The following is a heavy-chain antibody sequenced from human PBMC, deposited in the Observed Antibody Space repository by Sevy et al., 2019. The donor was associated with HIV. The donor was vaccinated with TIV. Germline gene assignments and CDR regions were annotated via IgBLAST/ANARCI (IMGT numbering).Heavy chain of an antibody. CDR3: KRDRDLSGSYLEYYYYAMDV. CDR1: GYTFITYY. J-gene: IGHJ6*02. CDR2: IDPSGST. V-gene: IGHV1-46*01. D-gene: IGHD1-26*01. Sequence: ASVKISCKASGYTFITYYVHWVRQAPGQGLEWMGLIDPSGSTRYAQKFQGRVSMTGETSTTTVYMELSSLTSEDTAVYYCKRDRDLSGSYLEYYYYAMDVWGQGTTVTVSS.